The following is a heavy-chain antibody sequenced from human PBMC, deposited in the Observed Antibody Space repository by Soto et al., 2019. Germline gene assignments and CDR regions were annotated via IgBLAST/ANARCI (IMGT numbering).Heavy chain of an antibody. D-gene: IGHD1-20*01. Sequence: QVQLVESGGGVVQPGRSLRLSCAASGFTFSSYGMHWVRQAPGKGLEWVAVISYDGSNKYYADSVKGRFTISRDNSKNTLYLQMNSLRAEDTAVYYCAKVYDAHYYYYYSMDVWGQGTTVTVSS. V-gene: IGHV3-30*18. CDR1: GFTFSSYG. CDR2: ISYDGSNK. J-gene: IGHJ6*02. CDR3: AKVYDAHYYYYYSMDV.